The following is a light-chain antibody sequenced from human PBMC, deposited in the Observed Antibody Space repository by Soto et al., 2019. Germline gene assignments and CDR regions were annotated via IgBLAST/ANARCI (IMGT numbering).Light chain of an antibody. Sequence: ETVLTQSPGTLSLSPAERATLFCWASQSVSSSYVAWYQQKPAQAPRLLIYGASSRATSIHDQFSGSGSGTYFTLTISSLGPEDFAVYYCQHHGTSPLSWTFAQGTKVEIK. J-gene: IGKJ1*01. V-gene: IGKV3-20*01. CDR3: QHHGTSPLSWT. CDR1: QSVSSSY. CDR2: GAS.